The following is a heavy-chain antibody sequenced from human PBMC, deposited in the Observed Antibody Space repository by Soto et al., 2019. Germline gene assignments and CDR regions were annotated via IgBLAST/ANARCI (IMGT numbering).Heavy chain of an antibody. J-gene: IGHJ5*02. CDR2: IIPIFGTA. V-gene: IGHV1-69*06. Sequence: ASVKVSCKASGGTFSSYAISWVGQAPGQGLEWMGGIIPIFGTANYAQKFQGRVTITADKSTSTAYMELSSLRSEDTAVYYCARGVLIVVVPAATNWFDPWGQGTLVTVSS. CDR1: GGTFSSYA. CDR3: ARGVLIVVVPAATNWFDP. D-gene: IGHD2-2*01.